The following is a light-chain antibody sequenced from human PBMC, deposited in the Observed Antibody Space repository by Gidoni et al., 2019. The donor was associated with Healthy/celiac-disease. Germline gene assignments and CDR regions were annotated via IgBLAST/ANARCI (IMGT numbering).Light chain of an antibody. CDR3: QQYNNWPPWT. CDR2: GAS. CDR1: QSVNTN. V-gene: IGKV3D-15*01. Sequence: EIVMTQSPATLSVSPGERATLSCRASQSVNTNLAWYQQKPGQAPRLLIYGASIRATGIPARVSGSGSGTEFTLTISSLQSEDSAVYYCQQYNNWPPWTFGQGTKVEIK. J-gene: IGKJ1*01.